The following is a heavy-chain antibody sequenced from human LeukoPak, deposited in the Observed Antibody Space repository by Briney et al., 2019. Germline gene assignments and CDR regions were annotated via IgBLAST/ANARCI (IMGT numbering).Heavy chain of an antibody. CDR2: IYTSGST. D-gene: IGHD2-15*01. V-gene: IGHV4-61*02. CDR3: ARDPGAATGGPYYFDY. J-gene: IGHJ4*02. CDR1: GGSISSGSYY. Sequence: SQTLSLTCTVSGGSISSGSYYWSWIRQPAGKGLEWIGRIYTSGSTNYNPSLKRRVTISVDTSKSQFSLKLSSVTAADTAVYYCARDPGAATGGPYYFDYWGQGTLVTVSS.